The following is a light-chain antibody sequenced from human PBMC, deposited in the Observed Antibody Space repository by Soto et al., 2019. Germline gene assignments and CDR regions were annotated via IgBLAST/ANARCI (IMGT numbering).Light chain of an antibody. Sequence: DIQMTQSPSSLSASVGDRVAITCRSSQSISDYLNWYQQKPGKALKLVIYGASNLQSGVPPSFSGSGSGSEFTLTISGLQPDDVAIYFCQQSYSLPLTFGPGTKVDV. J-gene: IGKJ3*01. CDR3: QQSYSLPLT. CDR1: QSISDY. CDR2: GAS. V-gene: IGKV1-39*01.